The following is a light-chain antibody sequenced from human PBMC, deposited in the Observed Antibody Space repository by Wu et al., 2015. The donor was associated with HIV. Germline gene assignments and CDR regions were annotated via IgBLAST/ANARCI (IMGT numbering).Light chain of an antibody. CDR1: QTIGSW. CDR3: QQYNSYPT. CDR2: KAS. Sequence: IQLTQSPSTLSASVGDRVTITCRASQTIGSWLAWYQQKSGKAPKLLIYKASSLESGVPSRFSGSGSGTEFTLTISSLQPDDFATYYCQQYNSYPTFGQGTKVEIK. J-gene: IGKJ1*01. V-gene: IGKV1-5*03.